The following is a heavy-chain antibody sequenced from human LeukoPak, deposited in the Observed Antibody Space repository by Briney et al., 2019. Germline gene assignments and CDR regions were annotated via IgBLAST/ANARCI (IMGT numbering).Heavy chain of an antibody. D-gene: IGHD5-18*01. J-gene: IGHJ4*02. CDR1: GFAFSSYG. CDR2: ISSSSSYI. Sequence: GGSLRLSCAASGFAFSSYGMNWVRQAPGKGLEWVSSISSSSSYIYYADSVKGRFTISRDNAKNSLYLQMNSLRAEDTAVYYCARWDTGPGDYWGQGTLVTAPS. V-gene: IGHV3-21*01. CDR3: ARWDTGPGDY.